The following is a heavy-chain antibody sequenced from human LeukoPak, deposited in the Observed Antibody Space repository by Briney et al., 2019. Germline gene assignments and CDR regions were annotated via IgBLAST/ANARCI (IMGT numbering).Heavy chain of an antibody. Sequence: GGSLRLSCAASGFTFSSYAMSWVRQAPGKGLEWVSAISGSGGSTYYADSVKGRFTISRDNSKNTLYLQMNSLRAEDTAVYYCARVGGSYYFSLDYWGQGTLVTVSS. CDR1: GFTFSSYA. CDR3: ARVGGSYYFSLDY. D-gene: IGHD1-26*01. CDR2: ISGSGGST. V-gene: IGHV3-23*01. J-gene: IGHJ4*02.